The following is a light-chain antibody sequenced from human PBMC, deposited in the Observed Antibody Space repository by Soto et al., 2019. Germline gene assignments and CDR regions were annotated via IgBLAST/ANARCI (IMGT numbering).Light chain of an antibody. CDR2: AVT. J-gene: IGLJ1*01. CDR3: SSYTSSSTL. CDR1: SSDIGAYNY. V-gene: IGLV2-14*01. Sequence: QSALTQPASVSGSPGQSITISCTGTSSDIGAYNYVSWYQQHPGKAPKLMIYAVTDRPSGVSSRFSGSKSANTASLTISGLQADDEADYYCSSYTSSSTLFGTGTKLTVL.